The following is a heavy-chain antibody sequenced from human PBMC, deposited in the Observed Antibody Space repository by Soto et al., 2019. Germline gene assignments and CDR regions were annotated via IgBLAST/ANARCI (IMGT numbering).Heavy chain of an antibody. Sequence: PGGSLRLSCAASGFTFSSYAMHWVRQAPGKGLEWVAVISYDGRNKYYADSVKGRFTISRDNSKNTLYLQMNSLRAEDTAVYYCATPGGYYYGMDVWGQGNTVTVSS. J-gene: IGHJ6*02. CDR1: GFTFSSYA. D-gene: IGHD3-10*01. CDR3: ATPGGYYYGMDV. CDR2: ISYDGRNK. V-gene: IGHV3-30*04.